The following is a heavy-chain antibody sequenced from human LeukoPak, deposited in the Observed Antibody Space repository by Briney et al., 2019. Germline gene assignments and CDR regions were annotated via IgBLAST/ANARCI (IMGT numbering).Heavy chain of an antibody. Sequence: ASVKVSCKASGYTFTSYGISWVRQAPGQGLEWMGWISAYNGNINYAQKLQGRVTMTTDTSTSTAYMELRSLRSDDTAVYYCARSPHQLVPRYFQHWGQGTLVTVSS. D-gene: IGHD6-13*01. V-gene: IGHV1-18*01. CDR3: ARSPHQLVPRYFQH. CDR2: ISAYNGNI. J-gene: IGHJ1*01. CDR1: GYTFTSYG.